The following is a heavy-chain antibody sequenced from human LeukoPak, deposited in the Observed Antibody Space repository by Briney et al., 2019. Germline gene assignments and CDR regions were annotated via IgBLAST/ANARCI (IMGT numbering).Heavy chain of an antibody. CDR1: GFSFSSYG. CDR3: ARDSPLTYSYGPQTQDY. CDR2: IRSDGSNK. D-gene: IGHD5-18*01. V-gene: IGHV3-30*02. J-gene: IGHJ4*02. Sequence: GGSLRLSCAGSGFSFSSYGMHWVRQAPGKGLEWMAFIRSDGSNKYYADSVKGRFTISRDNSKNTLYLQMNSLRAEDTAVYYCARDSPLTYSYGPQTQDYWGQGTLVTVSS.